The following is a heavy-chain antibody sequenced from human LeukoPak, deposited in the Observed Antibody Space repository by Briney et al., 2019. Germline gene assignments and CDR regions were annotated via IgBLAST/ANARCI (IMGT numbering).Heavy chain of an antibody. Sequence: GESLKISCKASGYNFASYWIAWVRQVPGKGLEWMGVIFPGDSGRTFSPSFQGQVAISVDKSISTAYLQWRSLKASDTAVYYCARHQGIRKSEIEFRLRESDYWGKGTLVTVSS. J-gene: IGHJ4*02. CDR2: IFPGDSGR. V-gene: IGHV5-51*01. D-gene: IGHD5-18*01. CDR1: GYNFASYW. CDR3: ARHQGIRKSEIEFRLRESDY.